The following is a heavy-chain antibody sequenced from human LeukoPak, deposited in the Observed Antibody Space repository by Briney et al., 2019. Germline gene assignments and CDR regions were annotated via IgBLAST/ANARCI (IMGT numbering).Heavy chain of an antibody. CDR3: AREVCGYYDSSGDCWFDP. Sequence: GGSLRLSCAASGFTFSSYAMHWVRQAPGKGLEWVAVISYDGSNKYYADSVKGRFTISRDNSKNTLYLQMNSLRAEDTAVYYCAREVCGYYDSSGDCWFDPWGQGTLVTVSS. D-gene: IGHD3-22*01. CDR1: GFTFSSYA. J-gene: IGHJ5*02. CDR2: ISYDGSNK. V-gene: IGHV3-30-3*01.